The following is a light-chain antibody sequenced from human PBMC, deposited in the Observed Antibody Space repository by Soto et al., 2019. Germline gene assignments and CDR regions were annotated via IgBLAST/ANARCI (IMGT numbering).Light chain of an antibody. J-gene: IGLJ1*01. Sequence: QAVVAQPPSASGTPGQRVTISCSGSTSNVGSNLASWYQQLPGSAPKLLIYSNNQRPSGVPDRFSGSKSGTSASLAISGLQSEDEADYYCAAWDDSLNGYVFGTGTKLTVL. V-gene: IGLV1-44*01. CDR2: SNN. CDR1: TSNVGSNL. CDR3: AAWDDSLNGYV.